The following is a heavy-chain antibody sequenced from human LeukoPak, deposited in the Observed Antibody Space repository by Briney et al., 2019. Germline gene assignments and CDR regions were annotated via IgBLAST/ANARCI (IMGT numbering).Heavy chain of an antibody. Sequence: GGSLRLSCAASGFTFSSYVMNWVRQAPGKGLEWVSGISDSGGGTYYADSVKGRFTISRDNAKNSLFLLMNTLRAEDTAMYYCARGEGVYSVKWGQGTLVTVSS. CDR1: GFTFSSYV. CDR2: ISDSGGGT. J-gene: IGHJ4*02. CDR3: ARGEGVYSVK. V-gene: IGHV3-21*01. D-gene: IGHD6-13*01.